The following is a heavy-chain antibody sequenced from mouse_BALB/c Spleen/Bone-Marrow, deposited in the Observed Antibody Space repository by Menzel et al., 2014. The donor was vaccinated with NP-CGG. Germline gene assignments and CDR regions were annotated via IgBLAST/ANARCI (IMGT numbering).Heavy chain of an antibody. Sequence: EVQLQQSGPELVKPGASVKISCKASGYTFTDYNMHWVKQSHGKSLEWIGYIYPYNGGTGYNQKFKSKATLTVDNSSSTAYMELRSLTSEDSAVYYCARFSYDWYFDVWGAGTTVTVSS. D-gene: IGHD1-1*01. V-gene: IGHV1S29*02. CDR1: GYTFTDYN. CDR2: IYPYNGGT. CDR3: ARFSYDWYFDV. J-gene: IGHJ1*01.